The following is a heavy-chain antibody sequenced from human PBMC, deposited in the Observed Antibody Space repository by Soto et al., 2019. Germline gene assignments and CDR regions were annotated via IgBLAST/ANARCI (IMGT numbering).Heavy chain of an antibody. CDR1: GYTFTRYY. J-gene: IGHJ3*02. CDR3: ARDSKATQDAFDI. D-gene: IGHD5-12*01. CDR2: INPSGGST. Sequence: ASVKVSFKASGYTFTRYYMHWLRQAPGQGLEWMGIINPSGGSTSYAQKFQGRVTMTRDTSTSTVYMELSSLRSEDTAVYYCARDSKATQDAFDIWGQGTMVTVSS. V-gene: IGHV1-46*01.